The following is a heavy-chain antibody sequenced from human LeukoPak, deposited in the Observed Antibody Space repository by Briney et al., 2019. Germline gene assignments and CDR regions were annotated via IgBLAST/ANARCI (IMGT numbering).Heavy chain of an antibody. D-gene: IGHD6-19*01. J-gene: IGHJ4*02. CDR1: GFTFSSYW. CDR3: ATAVAGTQADY. V-gene: IGHV3-74*01. Sequence: TGGSLRLSCAASGFTFSSYWMHWVRQAPGKGLVCVSRINSDGSSTSYADSVKGRFTISRDNAKNTLYLQMNSLRAEDTAVYYCATAVAGTQADYWGQGSLVTVSS. CDR2: INSDGSST.